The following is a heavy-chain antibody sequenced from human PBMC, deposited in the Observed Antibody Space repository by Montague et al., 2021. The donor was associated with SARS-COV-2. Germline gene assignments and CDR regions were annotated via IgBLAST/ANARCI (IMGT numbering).Heavy chain of an antibody. V-gene: IGHV4-4*07. CDR2: LYTSGST. CDR1: GASVRTYY. J-gene: IGHJ6*02. Sequence: SETLSLTCTVSGASVRTYYWSWIRQSAGKKLEWMGRLYTSGSTYYNSSXXSRLTMSLDTSQNLFSLNLSSMTAADTAVYYCARDGADYSFAYYHEMDVWGQGIAVTVSS. D-gene: IGHD5-12*01. CDR3: ARDGADYSFAYYHEMDV.